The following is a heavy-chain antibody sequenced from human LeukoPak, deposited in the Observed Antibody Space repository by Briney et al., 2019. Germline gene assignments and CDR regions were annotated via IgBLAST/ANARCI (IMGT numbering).Heavy chain of an antibody. Sequence: GWSLRLSCAASGFTFSSYEMNWVRQAPGKGLEWVSYINSNGRTTYYEHSVKGRFTISRDNAKNSLYLRVNSLRAEDTAVYYCAGDQNWLPDYWGQGNLVTVSS. CDR3: AGDQNWLPDY. J-gene: IGHJ4*02. D-gene: IGHD5-12*01. CDR1: GFTFSSYE. CDR2: INSNGRTT. V-gene: IGHV3-48*03.